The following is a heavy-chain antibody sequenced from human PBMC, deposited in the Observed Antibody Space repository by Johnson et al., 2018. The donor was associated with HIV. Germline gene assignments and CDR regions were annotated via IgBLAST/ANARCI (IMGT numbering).Heavy chain of an antibody. D-gene: IGHD3-16*01. J-gene: IGHJ3*02. CDR2: IYSGGTT. CDR1: GFTVSRNY. Sequence: QLVESGGGLVKPGGSLRLSCAASGFTVSRNYMSWVRQAPGKGLEWVSVIYSGGTTYYADSVKGRFTISRDTSENTVHLQMNDLRAEDTAVYYCAREALPRGLQSSFGGAFDIWGQGTMVTVSS. CDR3: AREALPRGLQSSFGGAFDI. V-gene: IGHV3-66*01.